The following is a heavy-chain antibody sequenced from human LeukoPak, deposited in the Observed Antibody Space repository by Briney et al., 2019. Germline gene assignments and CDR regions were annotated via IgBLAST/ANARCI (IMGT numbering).Heavy chain of an antibody. Sequence: GGSLRLSCAASGFTFSSYWMHWVRQAPGEGLVWVSRVKSDGSSTTYADSVKGRFTISRDNAKNTLYLQMNSLRAEDTAVYYCAKDRFRGYSYSYSSFYYGMDVWGQGTTVTVS. V-gene: IGHV3-74*01. J-gene: IGHJ6*02. CDR3: AKDRFRGYSYSYSSFYYGMDV. CDR1: GFTFSSYW. D-gene: IGHD5-18*01. CDR2: VKSDGSST.